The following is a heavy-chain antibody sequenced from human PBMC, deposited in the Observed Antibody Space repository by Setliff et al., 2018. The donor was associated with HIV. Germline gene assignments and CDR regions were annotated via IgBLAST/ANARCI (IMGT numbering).Heavy chain of an antibody. D-gene: IGHD3-10*01. CDR3: ARYGPASVIWFGYLDY. J-gene: IGHJ4*02. Sequence: SETLSLTCTVSGDSISGNYYWAWIRQPPGKGLEWIATVFSGGSSKYNPSLWSRVTISVDTSKNQFYLKMDSVTAADTAFYYCARYGPASVIWFGYLDYWGPGMSVTV. CDR2: VFSGGSS. CDR1: GDSISGNYY. V-gene: IGHV4-39*01.